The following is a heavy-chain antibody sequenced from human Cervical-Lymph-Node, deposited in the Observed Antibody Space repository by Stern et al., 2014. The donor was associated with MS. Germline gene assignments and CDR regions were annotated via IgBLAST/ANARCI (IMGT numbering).Heavy chain of an antibody. CDR2: ISWDSDDI. J-gene: IGHJ3*02. CDR3: AKDRLAVPVDAFDM. Sequence: EVQLEESGGGLVQPGRSLRLSCASSGFTFEDYAMHWVRQAPGQGLEWVSGISWDSDDIYYADSVKGRFTISRDNAKNSLYLQMNSLRTEDTALYYCAKDRLAVPVDAFDMWGQGTMVAVSS. CDR1: GFTFEDYA. V-gene: IGHV3-9*01. D-gene: IGHD6-19*01.